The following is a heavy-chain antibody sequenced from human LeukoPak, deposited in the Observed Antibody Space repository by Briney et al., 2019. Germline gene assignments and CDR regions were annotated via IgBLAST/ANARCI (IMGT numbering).Heavy chain of an antibody. D-gene: IGHD3-22*01. Sequence: PSETLSLTCTVSGGSISSYYWSWIRQPPGKGLEWIGYIYYSGSTNYNPSLKSRVTISVDTSKNQFSLKLSSVTAADTAVYYCASFYDSSGYAYFDYWGQGTLVTVSS. CDR1: GGSISSYY. J-gene: IGHJ4*02. V-gene: IGHV4-59*01. CDR2: IYYSGST. CDR3: ASFYDSSGYAYFDY.